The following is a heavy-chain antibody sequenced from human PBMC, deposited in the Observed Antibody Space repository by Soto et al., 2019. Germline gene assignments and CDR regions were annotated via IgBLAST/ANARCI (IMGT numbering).Heavy chain of an antibody. CDR2: IDWDDDK. V-gene: IGHV2-70*11. D-gene: IGHD3-10*01. CDR1: GFSLKTSGLC. J-gene: IGHJ4*02. Sequence: SGPTLVNPTQTLTLTCTFSGFSLKTSGLCVSWIRQPPGKALEWLARIDWDDDKYYSTSLKTRLTISKDTSKNQVVLTLANMDPVDTATYYCARIVKRYYGSGSYYNALDYWGTGTLVTVSS. CDR3: ARIVKRYYGSGSYYNALDY.